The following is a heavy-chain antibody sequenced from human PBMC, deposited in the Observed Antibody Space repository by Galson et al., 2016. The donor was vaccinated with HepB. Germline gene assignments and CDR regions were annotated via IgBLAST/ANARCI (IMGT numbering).Heavy chain of an antibody. J-gene: IGHJ4*02. CDR3: ARDPLGYSYALVRYFDY. V-gene: IGHV3-48*02. D-gene: IGHD5-18*01. CDR2: ISGDTTTT. CDR1: GLTFSNYA. Sequence: SLRLSCAASGLTFSNYAMTWVRQAPGKGLEWVSSISGDTTTTYYADSVRGRFTISRDNAKNSLYLQMNSLRDEDTAVYYCARDPLGYSYALVRYFDYWGQGTLVTVSS.